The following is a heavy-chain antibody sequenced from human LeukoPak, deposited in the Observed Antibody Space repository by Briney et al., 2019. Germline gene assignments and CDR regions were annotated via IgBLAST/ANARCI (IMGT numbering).Heavy chain of an antibody. Sequence: SVKVSCKASGGTFSSYAISWVRQAPGHGLEWMGGIIPIFGTANYAQKFQGRVTITADKSTSTAYMELSSLRSEDTAVYYCAGEPRLEAATTAWFDPWGQGTLVTVSS. CDR2: IIPIFGTA. CDR1: GGTFSSYA. D-gene: IGHD2-15*01. J-gene: IGHJ5*02. CDR3: AGEPRLEAATTAWFDP. V-gene: IGHV1-69*06.